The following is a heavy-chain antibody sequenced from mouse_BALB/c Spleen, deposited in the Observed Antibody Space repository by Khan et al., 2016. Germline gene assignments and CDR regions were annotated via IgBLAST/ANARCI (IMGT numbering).Heavy chain of an antibody. V-gene: IGHV2-2*02. CDR1: GFSLTRYG. CDR3: ASTVAYAMDY. J-gene: IGHJ4*01. CDR2: IWSGGST. D-gene: IGHD4-1*02. Sequence: QVQLKESGPGLVQPSQSLSITCTVSGFSLTRYGIHWVRQSPGKGLEWLGVIWSGGSTDDNAAFISRLSISKDNSKSQFFLKMNSLQANDTAVYYCASTVAYAMDYWGQGTSVTVSS.